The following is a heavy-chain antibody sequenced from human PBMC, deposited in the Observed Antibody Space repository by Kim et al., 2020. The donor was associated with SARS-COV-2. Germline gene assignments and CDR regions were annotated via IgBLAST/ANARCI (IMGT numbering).Heavy chain of an antibody. D-gene: IGHD6-13*01. V-gene: IGHV7-4-1*02. J-gene: IGHJ4*01. CDR3: VRGAIATTGTAY. CDR1: GNTFTNYY. Sequence: ASVKVSCTASGNTFTNYYVIWVRQAPGQGLEWMGWINANTGNPTYAQGFTGRFVFSLDTSVNTAYLQISSLKPEDTAVYFCVRGAIATTGTAYWGHGTLV. CDR2: INANTGNP.